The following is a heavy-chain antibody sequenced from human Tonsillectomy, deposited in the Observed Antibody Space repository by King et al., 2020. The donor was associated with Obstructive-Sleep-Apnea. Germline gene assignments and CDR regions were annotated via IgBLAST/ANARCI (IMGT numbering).Heavy chain of an antibody. J-gene: IGHJ4*02. CDR3: AGYIAAAGYFDY. Sequence: QLQESGPGLVKPSETLSLTCTVSSGSISSYYWSWIRQPPGKELEWIGYMHYSVSFNYNPSLKSRVTISVDTSKTQFSLKLTSVTAADTAVYYCAGYIAAAGYFDYWGQGTLVTVSS. CDR1: SGSISSYY. CDR2: MHYSVSF. V-gene: IGHV4-59*01. D-gene: IGHD6-13*01.